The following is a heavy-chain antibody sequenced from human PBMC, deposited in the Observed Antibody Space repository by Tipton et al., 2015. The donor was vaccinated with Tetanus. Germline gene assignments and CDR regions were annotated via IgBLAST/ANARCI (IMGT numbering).Heavy chain of an antibody. CDR2: IFSDDDST. V-gene: IGHV3-23*03. CDR1: GFTFRTYD. D-gene: IGHD5-24*01. CDR3: AKQGWQGYYYGMDV. J-gene: IGHJ6*02. Sequence: GSLRLSCAASGFTFRTYDMSWVRQAPGKGLEWVSVIFSDDDSTYHADSVKGRFTISRDNSKNTLYLQMNSLRAGDTAVYYCAKQGWQGYYYGMDVWGHGTTVTVS.